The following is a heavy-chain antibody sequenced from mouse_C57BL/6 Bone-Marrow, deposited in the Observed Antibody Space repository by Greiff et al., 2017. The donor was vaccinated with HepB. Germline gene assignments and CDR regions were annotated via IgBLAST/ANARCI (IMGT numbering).Heavy chain of an antibody. V-gene: IGHV1-81*01. Sequence: LEESGAELARPGASVKLSCKASGYTFTSYGISWVKQRTGQGLEWIGEIYPRSGNTYYNEKFKGKATLTADKSSSTAYMELRSLTSEDSAVYFCARSITTVVAPTFYFDYWGQGTTLTVSS. CDR1: GYTFTSYG. J-gene: IGHJ2*01. CDR2: IYPRSGNT. CDR3: ARSITTVVAPTFYFDY. D-gene: IGHD1-1*01.